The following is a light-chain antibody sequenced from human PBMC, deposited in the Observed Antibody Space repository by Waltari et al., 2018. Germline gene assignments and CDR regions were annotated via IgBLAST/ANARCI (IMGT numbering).Light chain of an antibody. CDR3: SLYMGSGIWV. CDR2: KGN. J-gene: IGLJ3*02. Sequence: QTVVTQEPSLSVSPGGTVTLTCALSSGSISTTSYATWYQQTPGQAPRTLVYKGNRRSSGVPDRFSGSILGNKAALTITGAQADDDSDYYCSLYMGSGIWVFGGGTKLTVL. V-gene: IGLV8-61*01. CDR1: SGSISTTSY.